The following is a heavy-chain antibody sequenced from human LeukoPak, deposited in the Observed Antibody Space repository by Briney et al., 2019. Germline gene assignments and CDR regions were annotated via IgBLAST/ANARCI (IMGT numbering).Heavy chain of an antibody. Sequence: GGSLRLSCAASGFTFSSYSMNWVRQAPGKGLEWVSSISSSNSYIYYADSVKGRFTISRDNAKNSLYLQMNSLRAEDTALYYCASGGIYYGAAFDFWGQGTLVTVSS. V-gene: IGHV3-21*04. CDR2: ISSSNSYI. J-gene: IGHJ4*02. CDR1: GFTFSSYS. D-gene: IGHD1-26*01. CDR3: ASGGIYYGAAFDF.